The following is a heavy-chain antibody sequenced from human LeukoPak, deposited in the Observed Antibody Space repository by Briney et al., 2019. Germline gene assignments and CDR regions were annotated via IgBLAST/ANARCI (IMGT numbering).Heavy chain of an antibody. J-gene: IGHJ4*02. Sequence: GGSLRLSCAASGFTFDTYRMNWVRQAPGKGLEWVSSISASGSYIYYADSLKGRFTISRDNTKNSLFLQMNSPRAEDTAVYYCARDSPGTTASDYWGQGTLVTVSS. D-gene: IGHD1-1*01. CDR3: ARDSPGTTASDY. CDR1: GFTFDTYR. V-gene: IGHV3-21*01. CDR2: ISASGSYI.